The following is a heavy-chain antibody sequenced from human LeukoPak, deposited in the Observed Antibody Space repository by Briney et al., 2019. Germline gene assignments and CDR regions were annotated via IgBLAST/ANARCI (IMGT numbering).Heavy chain of an antibody. J-gene: IGHJ4*02. CDR1: GYSISGGYY. V-gene: IGHV4-38-2*01. CDR3: ARGRSGYGGISGIDSFDY. CDR2: IYHTAST. Sequence: SETLSLTCAVSGYSISGGYYWGWIRQPPGRGLEWIGSIYHTASTYYNPSLQSRVTMSVDTSKNQFSLKVNSVTAADTAVYYCARGRSGYGGISGIDSFDYWGQGTQVTVSS. D-gene: IGHD4-23*01.